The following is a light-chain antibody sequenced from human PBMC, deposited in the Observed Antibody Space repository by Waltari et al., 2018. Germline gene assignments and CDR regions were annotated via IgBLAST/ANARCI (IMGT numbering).Light chain of an antibody. CDR3: ETGGHGTWV. V-gene: IGLV4-69*01. CDR2: GNREGSH. Sequence: QRPGKGPRYLWKGNREGSHRKGDAIPHRFSGSGSGPGRYLTVSSLQSEDGADYYCETGGHGTWVFGGGTKLTVL. J-gene: IGLJ3*02.